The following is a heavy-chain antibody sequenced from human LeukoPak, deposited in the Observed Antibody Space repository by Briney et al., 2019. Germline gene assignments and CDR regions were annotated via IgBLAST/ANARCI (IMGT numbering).Heavy chain of an antibody. J-gene: IGHJ3*02. V-gene: IGHV4-31*03. CDR1: GGSISSGGYY. D-gene: IGHD3-9*01. CDR2: IYYSGST. Sequence: PSETLSLTRTVSGGSISSGGYYWSWIRQHPGKGLEWIGYIYYSGSTYYNPSLKSRVTISVDTSKNQFSLKLSSVTAADTAVYYCAREIKVLRYFDWYGASAFDIWGQGTMVTVSS. CDR3: AREIKVLRYFDWYGASAFDI.